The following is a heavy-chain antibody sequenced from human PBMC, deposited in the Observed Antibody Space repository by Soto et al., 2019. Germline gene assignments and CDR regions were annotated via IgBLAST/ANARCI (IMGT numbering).Heavy chain of an antibody. V-gene: IGHV3-21*01. CDR1: GFSFSTYS. J-gene: IGHJ4*02. D-gene: IGHD1-1*01. CDR2: ITSSSTYI. Sequence: PGGSLRLSCAASGFSFSTYSMNWVRQAPGKGLEWVSLITSSSTYIYYADSMKGRFTISRDNAKNSLYLQMNNLRADDTGLYYCAREARNWSSHFDYWGQGTLVTVSS. CDR3: AREARNWSSHFDY.